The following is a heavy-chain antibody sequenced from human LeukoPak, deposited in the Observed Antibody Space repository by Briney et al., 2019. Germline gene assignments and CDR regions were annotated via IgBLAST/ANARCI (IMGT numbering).Heavy chain of an antibody. V-gene: IGHV4-39*01. CDR1: GGSISSSSYY. J-gene: IGHJ3*02. CDR3: ARSWTQKWIQLWRGGDAFDI. CDR2: IYYSGST. Sequence: PSETLSLTCTVSGGSISSSSYYWGWIRQPPGKGLEWIGSIYYSGSTYYNPSLKSRVTISVDTSKNQFSLKLSSVTPADTAVYYCARSWTQKWIQLWRGGDAFDIWGQGTMVTVSS. D-gene: IGHD5-18*01.